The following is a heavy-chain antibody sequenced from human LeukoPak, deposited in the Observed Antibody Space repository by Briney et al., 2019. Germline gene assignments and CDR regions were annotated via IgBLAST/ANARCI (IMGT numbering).Heavy chain of an antibody. V-gene: IGHV4-59*08. D-gene: IGHD1-26*01. CDR3: ATHASGSYGDNWFDP. J-gene: IGHJ5*02. Sequence: PSETLSLTCTVSGDSVRSYYWSWIRQPPGKGLEWIGYMHYSGNTDYNPSLKSRLTLSVDTSKNQFSLKLTSVTAADTAVYYCATHASGSYGDNWFDPWGQGTLVTVSS. CDR2: MHYSGNT. CDR1: GDSVRSYY.